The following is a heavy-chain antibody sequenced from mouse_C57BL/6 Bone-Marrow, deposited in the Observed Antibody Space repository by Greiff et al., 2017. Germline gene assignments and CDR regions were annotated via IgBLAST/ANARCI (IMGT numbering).Heavy chain of an antibody. CDR2: IWSGGST. Sequence: VMLVESGPGLVQPSQSLSITCTVSGFSLTSYGVHWVRQSPGKGLEWLGVIWSGGSTDYNAAFISRLSISKDNSKSQVFFKMNSLQADDTAIYYWASFWYFDVWGTGTTVTVSS. CDR1: GFSLTSYG. CDR3: ASFWYFDV. V-gene: IGHV2-2*01. J-gene: IGHJ1*03.